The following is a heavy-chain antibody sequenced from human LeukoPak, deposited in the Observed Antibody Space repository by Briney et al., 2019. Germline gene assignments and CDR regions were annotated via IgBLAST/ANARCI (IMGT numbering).Heavy chain of an antibody. Sequence: SETLPLTCNVSGDSISSSNYYWAWIRQPPGKGLEWIGNIYSSGTTHFSPSLRSRLTMSADNSKNQLFLKMTSVTAADTAVYYCARHNMDLSDFDFWGQGTLVTVSS. CDR3: ARHNMDLSDFDF. D-gene: IGHD3-3*01. CDR2: IYSSGTT. V-gene: IGHV4-39*01. J-gene: IGHJ4*02. CDR1: GDSISSSNYY.